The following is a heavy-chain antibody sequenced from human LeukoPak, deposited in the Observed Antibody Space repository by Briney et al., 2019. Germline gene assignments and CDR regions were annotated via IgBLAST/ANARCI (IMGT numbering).Heavy chain of an antibody. CDR1: GYTFTSYG. D-gene: IGHD6-19*01. V-gene: IGHV1-18*01. CDR2: ISAYNGNT. CDR3: ARDHSTYLYSSGWYFAY. Sequence: GASVKVSCKASGYTFTSYGISWVRQAPGQGLEWMGWISAYNGNTNYAQKLQGRVTMTTDTSTSTAYMELRSLRSDDTAVYYCARDHSTYLYSSGWYFAYWGQGTLVTVSS. J-gene: IGHJ4*02.